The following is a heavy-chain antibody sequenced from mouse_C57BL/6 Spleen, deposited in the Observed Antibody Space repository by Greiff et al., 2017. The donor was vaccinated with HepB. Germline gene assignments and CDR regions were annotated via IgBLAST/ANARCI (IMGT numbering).Heavy chain of an antibody. D-gene: IGHD1-1*01. CDR3: ARWGYGSSYGGYFDV. CDR2: IHPNSGST. CDR1: GYTFTSYW. V-gene: IGHV1-64*01. J-gene: IGHJ1*03. Sequence: QVQLQQPGAELVKPGASVKLSCKASGYTFTSYWMHWVKQRPGQGLEWIGMIHPNSGSTNYNEKFKSKATLTVDKSSSTAYMQLSSLTSEDSAVDYCARWGYGSSYGGYFDVWGTGTTVTVAS.